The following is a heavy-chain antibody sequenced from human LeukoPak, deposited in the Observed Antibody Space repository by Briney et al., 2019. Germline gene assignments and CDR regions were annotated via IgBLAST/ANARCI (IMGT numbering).Heavy chain of an antibody. CDR2: ISYDGSNK. CDR3: ARSLATSYYYMDV. D-gene: IGHD5-12*01. CDR1: GFTFSNYA. J-gene: IGHJ6*03. V-gene: IGHV3-30*04. Sequence: GGSLRLSCAATGFTFSNYAMHWVRQAPGRGLEWVAVISYDGSNKYYADSVKGQFTISRKNSKNTLFLQMSTVRTEDTAVYYCARSLATSYYYMDVWGKGTTVTVSS.